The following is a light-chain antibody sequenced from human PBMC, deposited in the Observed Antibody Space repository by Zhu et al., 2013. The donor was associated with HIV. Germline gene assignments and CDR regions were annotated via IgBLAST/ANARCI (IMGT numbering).Light chain of an antibody. CDR3: QQRSNWPPLT. CDR1: QSVSSSY. J-gene: IGKJ4*01. Sequence: EIVLTQSPGTLSLSPGARATLSCRASQSVSSSYLAWYQQKPGQAPRLLIYDASNRATGIPARFSGSGSGTDFTLTINSLEPEDFAVYFCQQRSNWPPLTFGGGTKVEIK. V-gene: IGKV3D-20*02. CDR2: DAS.